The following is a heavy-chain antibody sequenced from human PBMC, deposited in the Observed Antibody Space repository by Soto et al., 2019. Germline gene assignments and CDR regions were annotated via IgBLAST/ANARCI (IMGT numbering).Heavy chain of an antibody. J-gene: IGHJ6*03. CDR1: GGSLSSYP. CDR2: IIPIVGLT. CDR3: ARPTGGHAAGGNYMDV. D-gene: IGHD2-8*02. V-gene: IGHV1-69*02. Sequence: QVQLLQSGSEVKKPGSSVKVSCRASGGSLSSYPVTWVRQAPGQGLEWMGRIIPIVGLTNYAQKFQGRVTITADKSTSPAYMELSSLRSDDTDVYYSARPTGGHAAGGNYMDVWGKGTTVIVSS.